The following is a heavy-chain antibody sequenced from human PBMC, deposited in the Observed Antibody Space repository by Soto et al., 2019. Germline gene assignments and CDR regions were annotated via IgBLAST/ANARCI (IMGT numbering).Heavy chain of an antibody. CDR3: ARLAMVRGDGWFDP. J-gene: IGHJ5*02. Sequence: SETLSLPCTVSGGSISSYYWSWIRQPPGKGLEWIGYIYYSGSTNYNPSLKSRVTISVDTSKNQFSLKLSSVTAADTAVYYCARLAMVRGDGWFDPWGQGTLVTVSS. CDR1: GGSISSYY. V-gene: IGHV4-59*01. CDR2: IYYSGST. D-gene: IGHD3-10*01.